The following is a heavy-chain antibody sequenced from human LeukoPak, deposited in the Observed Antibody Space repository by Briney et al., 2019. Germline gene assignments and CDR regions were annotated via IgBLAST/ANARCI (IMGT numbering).Heavy chain of an antibody. CDR1: GFTVSSNY. J-gene: IGHJ6*02. Sequence: PGGSLRLSCAASGFTVSSNYMSWVRQAPGKGLEWVSSISSSSSYIYYADSVKGRFTISRDNAKNSLYLQMNSLRAEDTAVYYCARDLSPLYSYGYWERKDYYYGMDVWGQGTTVTVSS. CDR3: ARDLSPLYSYGYWERKDYYYGMDV. V-gene: IGHV3-21*01. D-gene: IGHD5-18*01. CDR2: ISSSSSYI.